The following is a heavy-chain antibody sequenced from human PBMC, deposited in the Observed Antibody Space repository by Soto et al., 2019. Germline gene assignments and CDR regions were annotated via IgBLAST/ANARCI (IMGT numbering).Heavy chain of an antibody. Sequence: PSETLSLTCTVSGGSISSGGYYWSWIRQHPGKGLEWIGYIYYSGSTYYNPSLKSRVTISVDTSKNQFSLKLSSVTAADTAVYYCARNYGSGSYYKKDYYYYYMDVWGKGNTVTVSS. J-gene: IGHJ6*03. V-gene: IGHV4-31*03. D-gene: IGHD3-10*01. CDR2: IYYSGST. CDR1: GGSISSGGYY. CDR3: ARNYGSGSYYKKDYYYYYMDV.